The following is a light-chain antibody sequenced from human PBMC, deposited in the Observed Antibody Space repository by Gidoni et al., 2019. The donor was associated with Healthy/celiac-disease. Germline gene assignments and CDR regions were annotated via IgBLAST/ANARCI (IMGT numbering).Light chain of an antibody. Sequence: DIVMTQSPLSLPVTPGEPASISCRSSQSLLHSNGYNYLDWYLQKPGQSPQLLIYLGSNRASGVPDRFSGSGSGTDFTLKISRVEAEDVGVYYCMQALQTCFXQXTRLEIK. CDR1: QSLLHSNGYNY. J-gene: IGKJ5*01. V-gene: IGKV2-28*01. CDR2: LGS. CDR3: MQALQTC.